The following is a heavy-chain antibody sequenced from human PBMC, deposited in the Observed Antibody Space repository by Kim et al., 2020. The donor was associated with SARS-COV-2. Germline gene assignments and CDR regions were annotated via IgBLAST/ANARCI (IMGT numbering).Heavy chain of an antibody. CDR3: AKSLVVVASLFDQ. CDR1: GFTFSDFA. Sequence: LSLTCAASGFTFSDFAMNWVRQTPGKGLGWVSTITGRGSNTYDADSVRDRFTISRDNSKNTLFLQMDSLRGDDTAVYYCAKSLVVVASLFDQWGQGTLVTVSS. J-gene: IGHJ4*02. V-gene: IGHV3-23*01. D-gene: IGHD2-15*01. CDR2: ITGRGSNT.